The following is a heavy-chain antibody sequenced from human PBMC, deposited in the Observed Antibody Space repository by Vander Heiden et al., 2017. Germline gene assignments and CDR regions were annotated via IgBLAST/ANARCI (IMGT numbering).Heavy chain of an antibody. CDR1: GGSISSSNYY. V-gene: IGHV4-39*01. CDR2: IYYRGST. CDR3: AISYYYDSRVFDL. D-gene: IGHD3-22*01. Sequence: QLQLQESGPGLVKPSETLSLTCTVSGGSISSSNYYWGWLRQPPGKGLEWIGSIYYRGSTYYTPSRRSRVTISVDTSKNQFSLKLSSVTAADTAVYYCAISYYYDSRVFDLWGRGTLVTVSS. J-gene: IGHJ2*01.